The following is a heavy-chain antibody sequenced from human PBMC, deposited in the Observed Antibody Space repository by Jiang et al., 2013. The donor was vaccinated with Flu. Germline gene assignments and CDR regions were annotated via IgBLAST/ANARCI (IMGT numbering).Heavy chain of an antibody. Sequence: GSGLVKPSETLSLIYTVSGGSITSYYWMWIRQAAGKGLEWIGRIYSSGNANYNPSLKSRVTMSVDTSKNQFSLNLTSVTAADTAVYYCARESYGDFHFDFWGQGTLVTVSS. D-gene: IGHD4-17*01. V-gene: IGHV4-4*07. CDR2: IYSSGNA. CDR1: GGSITSYY. CDR3: ARESYGDFHFDF. J-gene: IGHJ4*02.